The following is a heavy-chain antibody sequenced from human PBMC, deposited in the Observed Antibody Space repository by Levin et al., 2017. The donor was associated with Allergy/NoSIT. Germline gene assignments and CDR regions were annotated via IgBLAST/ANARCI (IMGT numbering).Heavy chain of an antibody. CDR3: AKGGDMDV. V-gene: IGHV3-30*18. J-gene: IGHJ6*03. CDR2: ITSDGDVK. CDR1: GFPFSTYG. Sequence: GGSLRLSCAASGFPFSTYGIYWVRQAPGKGLEWVALITSDGDVKFYEASVKGRFTVSRDNSRETVYLQMTNLRPDDPAVYYCAKGGDMDVWGKGTTVIVSS.